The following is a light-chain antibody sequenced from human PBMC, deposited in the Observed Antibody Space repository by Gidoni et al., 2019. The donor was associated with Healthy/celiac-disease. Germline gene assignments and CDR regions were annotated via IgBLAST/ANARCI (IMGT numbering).Light chain of an antibody. CDR1: QDISNY. J-gene: IGKJ4*02. Sequence: IQMTQSPSSLSASVGDRVTITCQASQDISNYLNWYQQKPGKAPKLLIYDASNLETGVPSRFSGSGSGTDFTFTISSLQPEDIATYYCQQYDNLPTFXGXTKVEIK. CDR3: QQYDNLPT. V-gene: IGKV1-33*01. CDR2: DAS.